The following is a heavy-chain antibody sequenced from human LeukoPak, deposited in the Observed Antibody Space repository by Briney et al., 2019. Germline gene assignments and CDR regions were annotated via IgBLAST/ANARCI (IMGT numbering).Heavy chain of an antibody. CDR3: ARRDNSFDS. V-gene: IGHV4-39*01. CDR2: MHHSGAT. CDR1: GGSISSNNHH. J-gene: IGHJ4*02. D-gene: IGHD5-24*01. Sequence: PSETLSLTCSVSGGSISSNNHHWDWIRQPPGSGLEWIGSMHHSGATYCNPSLQSRLTLSVDMSKNQFSLNLNSVTAADTAVYYCARRDNSFDSWGPGTLVTVSS.